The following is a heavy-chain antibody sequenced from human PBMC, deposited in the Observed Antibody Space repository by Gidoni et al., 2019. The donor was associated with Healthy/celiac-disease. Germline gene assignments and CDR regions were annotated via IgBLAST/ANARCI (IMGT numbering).Heavy chain of an antibody. CDR2: ISWDSGSI. D-gene: IGHD3-10*01. V-gene: IGHV3-9*01. Sequence: EVQLVESGGGLAQHGRSLRLSCAASGFTFDAYAMHWVRQAPGKGLEWGSGISWDSGSIGYADSVKGRFTISRDNAKNSLYLQMNSLRAEDTALYYCAKAAYYYGSGSYSLNGAFDIWGQGTMVTVSS. CDR3: AKAAYYYGSGSYSLNGAFDI. J-gene: IGHJ3*02. CDR1: GFTFDAYA.